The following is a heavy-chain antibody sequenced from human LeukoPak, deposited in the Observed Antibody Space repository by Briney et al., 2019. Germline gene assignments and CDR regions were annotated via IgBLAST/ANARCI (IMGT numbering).Heavy chain of an antibody. V-gene: IGHV3-23*01. CDR2: ISGSGAGT. CDR1: GFTFSTYA. CDR3: AKVITIKGYIDY. Sequence: GGSLRLSCAASGFTFSTYAMTWVRQTPGKGLEWVSTISGSGAGTYYADSVKGRFTISRDNSKNTLYLQMNSLRAKDTAVYYCAKVITIKGYIDYWGQGTLVTVSS. J-gene: IGHJ4*02. D-gene: IGHD2-21*01.